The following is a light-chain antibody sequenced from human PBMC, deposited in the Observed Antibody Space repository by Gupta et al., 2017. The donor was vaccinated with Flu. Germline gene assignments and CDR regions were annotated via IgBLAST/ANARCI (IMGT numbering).Light chain of an antibody. CDR1: SSNIGNNY. CDR2: ETN. V-gene: IGLV1-51*02. CDR3: ASWDNSLSATV. J-gene: IGLJ3*02. Sequence: QSVLTQPPSMSAAPGQKVTISCSGSSSNIGNNYVSCYQQFPGTAPKLLIYETNRRPSGIPDRFSGSKSGTSATLGITGLQTGDEADYYCASWDNSLSATVFGGGTKVTVL.